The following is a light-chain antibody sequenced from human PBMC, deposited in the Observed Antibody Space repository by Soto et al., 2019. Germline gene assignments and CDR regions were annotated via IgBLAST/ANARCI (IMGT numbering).Light chain of an antibody. V-gene: IGLV2-14*01. Sequence: QSALTQPVSVSGSPGQSITISCTGTSSDVGGYNYVSWYQQHPGKAPKLMIYDVSNRPSGVSNRFSGSKSGNTASLTISGLQAEDEADYYCSSYTSSSGWVFGGGTKLTVL. CDR3: SSYTSSSGWV. J-gene: IGLJ3*02. CDR2: DVS. CDR1: SSDVGGYNY.